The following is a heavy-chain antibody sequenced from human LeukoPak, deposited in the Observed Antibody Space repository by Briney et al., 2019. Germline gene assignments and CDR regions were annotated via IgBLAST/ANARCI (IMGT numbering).Heavy chain of an antibody. Sequence: PGGSLRLSCAASGFTFGDYGMSWVRQAPGKGLEWVSGINWNGGSTGYADSVKGRFTISRDNAKNSLYLPMNSLRAEDTALYYCAREGYGSGSYKRGAFDIWGQGTMVTVSS. J-gene: IGHJ3*02. CDR3: AREGYGSGSYKRGAFDI. CDR2: INWNGGST. V-gene: IGHV3-20*04. CDR1: GFTFGDYG. D-gene: IGHD3-10*01.